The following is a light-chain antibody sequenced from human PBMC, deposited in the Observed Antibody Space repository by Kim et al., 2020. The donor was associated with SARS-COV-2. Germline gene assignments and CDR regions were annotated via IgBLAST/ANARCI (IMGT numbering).Light chain of an antibody. V-gene: IGLV2-8*01. CDR2: EVS. J-gene: IGLJ3*02. CDR3: SSYAGSNTLV. Sequence: GQAVTVSCTGTSSDIAYYNYVSWYQQHPGRAPKLMIYEVSKRPSGVPDRFSGSKSGNTASLTVSGLQAEDEADYYCSSYAGSNTLVFGGGTQLTVL. CDR1: SSDIAYYNY.